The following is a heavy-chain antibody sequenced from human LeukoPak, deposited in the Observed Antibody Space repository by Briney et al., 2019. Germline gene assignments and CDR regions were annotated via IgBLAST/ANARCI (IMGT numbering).Heavy chain of an antibody. CDR2: MYYSGSS. CDR3: ARDLGAAGPDYNWFDP. Sequence: SETLSFTCAVYGGSFSGYYWSWIRQPPGKGLEWIGYMYYSGSSNYNPSLKSRVTISVDTSKNQISLKLSSVTAADTAVYYCARDLGAAGPDYNWFDPWGQGALVTVSS. CDR1: GGSFSGYY. V-gene: IGHV4-59*01. J-gene: IGHJ5*02. D-gene: IGHD6-13*01.